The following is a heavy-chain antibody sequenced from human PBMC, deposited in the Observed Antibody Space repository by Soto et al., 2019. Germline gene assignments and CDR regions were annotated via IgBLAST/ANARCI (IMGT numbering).Heavy chain of an antibody. J-gene: IGHJ3*02. CDR1: GGSISSGGYS. Sequence: TLSLTCAVSGGSISSGGYSWSWIRQPPGKGLEWIGYIYHSGSTYYNPSLKSRVTISVDRSKNQFSLKLSSVTAADTAVYYCARRYGDASGIWGQGTMVTVSS. CDR2: IYHSGST. V-gene: IGHV4-30-2*01. D-gene: IGHD1-20*01. CDR3: ARRYGDASGI.